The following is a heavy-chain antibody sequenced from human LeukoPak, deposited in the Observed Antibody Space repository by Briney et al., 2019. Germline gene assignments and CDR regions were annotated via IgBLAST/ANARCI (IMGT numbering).Heavy chain of an antibody. CDR2: IYTSGST. CDR3: ARAGGSYRSYAFDI. D-gene: IGHD1-26*01. V-gene: IGHV4-61*02. J-gene: IGHJ3*02. CDR1: GGSISSGSYY. Sequence: PSETLCLTCTVSGGSISSGSYYWSWIRQPAGKGLEWIGRIYTSGSTNYNPSLKSRVTISVDTSKNQFSLKLSSVTAADTAVYYCARAGGSYRSYAFDIWGQGTMVTVSS.